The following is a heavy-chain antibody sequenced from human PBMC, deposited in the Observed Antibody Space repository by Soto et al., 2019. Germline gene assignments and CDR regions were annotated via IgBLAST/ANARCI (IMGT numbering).Heavy chain of an antibody. CDR2: IDPKNGGT. D-gene: IGHD3-10*01. J-gene: IGHJ4*02. Sequence: QVQLVQSGTEVKKPGASVKVSCQASGYSISAYYIHWVRQAPGQGLEWMGWIDPKNGGTVSAQKFQGRLTMTRETSISTVYMDLSGLTSDDTALYYCGRDDYGIFPYWGQGSLVTVSS. CDR3: GRDDYGIFPY. CDR1: GYSISAYY. V-gene: IGHV1-2*02.